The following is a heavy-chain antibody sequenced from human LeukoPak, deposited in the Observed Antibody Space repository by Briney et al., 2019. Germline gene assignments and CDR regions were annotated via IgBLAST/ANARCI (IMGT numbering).Heavy chain of an antibody. J-gene: IGHJ5*02. CDR1: GFSFGTYR. CDR2: ISDASRNI. D-gene: IGHD3-22*01. V-gene: IGHV3-21*01. Sequence: GGSLRLSCAASGFSFGTYRMNWVRQAPGKGLEWVSSISDASRNIYYADSVKGRFTVSRDNAKSSLYLQMNGLRDEDTAVYYCARTDYYYSYFDPWGQGTLVTVSS. CDR3: ARTDYYYSYFDP.